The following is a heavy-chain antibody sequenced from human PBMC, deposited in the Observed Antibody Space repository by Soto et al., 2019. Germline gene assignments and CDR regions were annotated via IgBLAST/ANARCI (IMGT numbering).Heavy chain of an antibody. J-gene: IGHJ6*02. Sequence: SETLSLTCTLSGGSISSYYWSWIRQPPGKGLEWIGYIYYSGSTNYNPSLKSRVTISVDTSKNQFSLKLSSVTAADTAVYYCARVFGFGGMDVWGQGTTVTVSS. D-gene: IGHD3-10*01. V-gene: IGHV4-59*12. CDR2: IYYSGST. CDR1: GGSISSYY. CDR3: ARVFGFGGMDV.